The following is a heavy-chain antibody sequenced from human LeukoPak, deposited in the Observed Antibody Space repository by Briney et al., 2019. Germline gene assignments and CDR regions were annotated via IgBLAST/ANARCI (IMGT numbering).Heavy chain of an antibody. Sequence: PGGSLRLSCAASGFTFSSYGMSWVRQAPGKGLQWVSAISGSGGTTYYADSVKGRFTISRDNSKSTLSLQMNSLRAEDTAVYYCAKEGYCSSTSCYYFDYWGQGTLVTVSS. CDR3: AKEGYCSSTSCYYFDY. V-gene: IGHV3-23*01. CDR2: ISGSGGTT. D-gene: IGHD2-2*01. J-gene: IGHJ4*02. CDR1: GFTFSSYG.